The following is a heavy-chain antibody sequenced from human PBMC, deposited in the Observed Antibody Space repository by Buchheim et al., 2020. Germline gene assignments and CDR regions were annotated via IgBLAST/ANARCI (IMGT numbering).Heavy chain of an antibody. CDR1: GFSFRSYG. D-gene: IGHD4-17*01. CDR2: ISYGAVNK. CDR3: AKGDGSTTATYYDY. Sequence: QVQLVESGGGVVQPGGSLRLSCAGSGFSFRSYGMHWVRQAPGKGLEWVAVISYGAVNKYYADSVKGRLTISRDNSKSTLYLQMNSLRAEDTAVYHCAKGDGSTTATYYDYWGQGTL. V-gene: IGHV3-30*18. J-gene: IGHJ4*02.